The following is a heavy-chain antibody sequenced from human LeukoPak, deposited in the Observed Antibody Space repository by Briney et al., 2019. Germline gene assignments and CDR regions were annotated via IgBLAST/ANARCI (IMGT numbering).Heavy chain of an antibody. CDR2: ISYDGSNK. V-gene: IGHV3-30*18. D-gene: IGHD6-13*01. J-gene: IGHJ1*01. CDR1: GFTFGSYG. CDR3: AKDLSDSSSWLEYFQH. Sequence: GGSLRLSCAASGFTFGSYGMHWVRQAPGKGLEWVAVISYDGSNKYYADSVKGRFTISRDNSKNTLYLQMNSLRAEGTAVYYCAKDLSDSSSWLEYFQHWGQGTLVTVSS.